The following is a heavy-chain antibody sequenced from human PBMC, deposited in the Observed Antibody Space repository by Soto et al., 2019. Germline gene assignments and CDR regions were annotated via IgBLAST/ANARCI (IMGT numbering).Heavy chain of an antibody. Sequence: LRLSCAASGFTFSSYGMHWVRQAPGKGLEWVAVIWYDGSNKYYADSVKGRFTISRDNSKNTLYLQMNSLRAEDTAVYYCARDIVVVPAAIYPLYGMDVWGQGTTVTVSS. CDR1: GFTFSSYG. V-gene: IGHV3-33*01. CDR3: ARDIVVVPAAIYPLYGMDV. D-gene: IGHD2-2*01. CDR2: IWYDGSNK. J-gene: IGHJ6*02.